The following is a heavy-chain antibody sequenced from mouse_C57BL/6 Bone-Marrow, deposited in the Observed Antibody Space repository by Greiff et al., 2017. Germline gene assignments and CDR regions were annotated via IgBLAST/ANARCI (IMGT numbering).Heavy chain of an antibody. D-gene: IGHD1-1*01. CDR2: IDPSDSYT. Sequence: QVQLQQSGAELVRPGTSVKLSCKASGYTFTSYWMHWVKQRPGQGLEWIGVIDPSDSYTNYNQKFKGKATLTVDTSSSTAYMQLSSLPSEDSAVYYCARPTVVEDYFDYWGQGTTLTVSS. CDR1: GYTFTSYW. J-gene: IGHJ2*01. CDR3: ARPTVVEDYFDY. V-gene: IGHV1-59*01.